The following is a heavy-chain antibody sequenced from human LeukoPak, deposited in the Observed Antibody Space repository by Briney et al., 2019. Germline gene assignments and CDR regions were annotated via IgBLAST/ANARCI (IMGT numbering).Heavy chain of an antibody. V-gene: IGHV3-7*04. CDR2: IKQDGSQK. Sequence: GGSLRLSCAVSGFTFRSYWMKWVRQAPGQGLEWVANIKQDGSQKYYVDSVRGRFTISRDNAKNSLYLQLNSLRAEDTAVYYCARDESGDSYGLYWGQGTLVTVSS. J-gene: IGHJ4*02. CDR1: GFTFRSYW. CDR3: ARDESGDSYGLY. D-gene: IGHD5-18*01.